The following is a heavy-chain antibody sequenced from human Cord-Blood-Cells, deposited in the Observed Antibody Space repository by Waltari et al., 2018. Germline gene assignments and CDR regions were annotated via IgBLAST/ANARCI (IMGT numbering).Heavy chain of an antibody. CDR1: GYTFTGYY. CDR3: ARIMQWGGIVVVTAIDY. V-gene: IGHV1-2*02. CDR2: INPNSGGT. D-gene: IGHD2-21*02. J-gene: IGHJ4*02. Sequence: QVQLVQSGAEVKKPGASVKVSCEASGYTFTGYYMHWVRQAPGQGLEWMGWINPNSGGTNYAQKFQGRVTMTRDTSISTAYMELSRLRSDDTAVYYCARIMQWGGIVVVTAIDYWGQGTLVTVSS.